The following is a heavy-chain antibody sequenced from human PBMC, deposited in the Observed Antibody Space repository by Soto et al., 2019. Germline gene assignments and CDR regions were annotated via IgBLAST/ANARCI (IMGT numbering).Heavy chain of an antibody. V-gene: IGHV3-49*03. CDR3: TKGRADYYDSSGPNY. D-gene: IGHD3-22*01. CDR2: IRSKAYGGKT. J-gene: IGHJ4*02. Sequence: EVQLVESGGGLVQPGRSLRLSCTASGFTFGDYAMSWFRQAPGKGLEWVGFIRSKAYGGKTEYAASVKGRFTISRDDSNSIAYLQMNSLKTEVTAVYYCTKGRADYYDSSGPNYWGQGTLVTVSS. CDR1: GFTFGDYA.